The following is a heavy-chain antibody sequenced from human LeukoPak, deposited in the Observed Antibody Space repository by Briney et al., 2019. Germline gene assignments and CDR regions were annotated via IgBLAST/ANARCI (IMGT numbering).Heavy chain of an antibody. V-gene: IGHV4-59*12. Sequence: SETLSLTCTVSGGSISSYHWSWIRQPPGKGLEWIGYIYHSGSTYYNPSLKSRVTISVDRSKNQFSLKLSSVTAADTAVYYCARNSNSGPNWFDPWGQGTLVTVSS. CDR3: ARNSNSGPNWFDP. CDR2: IYHSGST. D-gene: IGHD4-11*01. CDR1: GGSISSYH. J-gene: IGHJ5*02.